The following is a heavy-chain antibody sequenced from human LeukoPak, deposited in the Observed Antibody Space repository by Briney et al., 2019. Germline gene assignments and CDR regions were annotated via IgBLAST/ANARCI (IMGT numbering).Heavy chain of an antibody. CDR3: ARVRGDFETD. D-gene: IGHD3-16*01. V-gene: IGHV4-59*01. Sequence: SETLSLTCSVSGGSISSYYWTWIRQPPGKGLEWIGYRYYSGSTTYNPSLKSRVTISVDTSKSQLSLKLISVTAADTAIYYCARVRGDFETDWGQGTLVTVSS. CDR1: GGSISSYY. J-gene: IGHJ1*01. CDR2: RYYSGST.